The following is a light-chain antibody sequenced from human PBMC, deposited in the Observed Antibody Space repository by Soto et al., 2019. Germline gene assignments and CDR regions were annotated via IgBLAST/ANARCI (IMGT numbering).Light chain of an antibody. Sequence: EIVMTQSPATLSVSPGERVTLSCRASQSAHNNLAWYQQKPGQAPRLLIYLTSTRATGVPARFSGSGSGTDFTLTISSLQSEDFAFYYCQQYQSWPLTFGGGTKVEIK. V-gene: IGKV3-15*01. CDR2: LTS. J-gene: IGKJ4*01. CDR1: QSAHNN. CDR3: QQYQSWPLT.